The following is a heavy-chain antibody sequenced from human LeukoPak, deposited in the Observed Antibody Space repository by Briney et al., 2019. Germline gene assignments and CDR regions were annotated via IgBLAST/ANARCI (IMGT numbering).Heavy chain of an antibody. Sequence: GGSLRLSCAASGFTFSTYWMNWVRQAPGKGLEWVANIKVDGSEKYYTDSVKGRFTISRDNAKNSLYLQMNSLRAEDTAVYYCARDCGSYCYYYYMDVWGKGTTVTVSS. D-gene: IGHD1-26*01. V-gene: IGHV3-7*01. CDR1: GFTFSTYW. CDR3: ARDCGSYCYYYYMDV. CDR2: IKVDGSEK. J-gene: IGHJ6*03.